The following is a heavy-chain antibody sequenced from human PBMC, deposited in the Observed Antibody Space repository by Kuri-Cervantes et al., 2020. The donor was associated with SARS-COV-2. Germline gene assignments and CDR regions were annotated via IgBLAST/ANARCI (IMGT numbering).Heavy chain of an antibody. D-gene: IGHD3-22*01. J-gene: IGHJ4*02. CDR3: ARDRLDFHSSGHFDH. Sequence: GESLKISCVASGFSFSDYPFHWVRQAPGKGLEWVAGLSNDGDNQYYADSVRGRFTISRDNSKNTLFLQMNSLRTEDTAVYYCARDRLDFHSSGHFDHWGQGILVTVSS. CDR1: GFSFSDYP. CDR2: LSNDGDNQ. V-gene: IGHV3-30-3*01.